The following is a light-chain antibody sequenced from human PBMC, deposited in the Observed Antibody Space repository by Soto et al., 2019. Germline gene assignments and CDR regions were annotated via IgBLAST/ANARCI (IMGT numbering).Light chain of an antibody. CDR2: KAS. J-gene: IGKJ4*01. V-gene: IGKV1-5*03. CDR3: KQCDTYPLT. CDR1: QSISTW. Sequence: DIQMTQSPSTLSASVGDGVTITCRASQSISTWLAWYQQKPGKAPKLVIYKASSLQSGVPSRFSGSGSGTEFTLSISSLQPDDFATYYCKQCDTYPLTFRGGNKVEIK.